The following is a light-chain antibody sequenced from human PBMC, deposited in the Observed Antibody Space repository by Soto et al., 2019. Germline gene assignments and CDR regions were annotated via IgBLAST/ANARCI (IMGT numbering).Light chain of an antibody. CDR1: SSDFGSYNL. J-gene: IGLJ1*01. CDR3: CSYAGNSYV. CDR2: EGS. V-gene: IGLV2-23*01. Sequence: QSVLAQPASVSGSPGQSITISCTGTSSDFGSYNLVSWYQQHPGKAPKLMIYEGSERPSGVSNRFSGSKSGNTASLTISGLQAEDEADYYCCSYAGNSYVFGTGTKVTVL.